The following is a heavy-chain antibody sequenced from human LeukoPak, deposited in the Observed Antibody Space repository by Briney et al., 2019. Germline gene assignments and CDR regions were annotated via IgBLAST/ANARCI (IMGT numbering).Heavy chain of an antibody. D-gene: IGHD3-10*01. Sequence: ASVKVSCKASGYTFTSYGISWVRQAPGQGLEWMGWISGYSGNTNYAQKLQGRVTMTTDTTTSTAYMELRSLRSDDTAVYYCARPPMVRGVITFIGVYYFDYWGQGTLVTVSS. V-gene: IGHV1-18*01. CDR1: GYTFTSYG. J-gene: IGHJ4*02. CDR3: ARPPMVRGVITFIGVYYFDY. CDR2: ISGYSGNT.